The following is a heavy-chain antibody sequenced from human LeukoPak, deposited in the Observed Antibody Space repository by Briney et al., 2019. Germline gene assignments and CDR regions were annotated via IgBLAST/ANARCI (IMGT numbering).Heavy chain of an antibody. Sequence: GGSLGLSCAASGFTFRSYGMHWVRQAPGKGLEWLALISFDGNKKNYADSVKGRITISRDNSKNRLYLQMNSPRVEDTAVYYCAKDLGWFGESHPSPHGMDVWGQGTTVTVSS. CDR3: AKDLGWFGESHPSPHGMDV. D-gene: IGHD3-10*01. CDR2: ISFDGNKK. V-gene: IGHV3-30*18. J-gene: IGHJ6*02. CDR1: GFTFRSYG.